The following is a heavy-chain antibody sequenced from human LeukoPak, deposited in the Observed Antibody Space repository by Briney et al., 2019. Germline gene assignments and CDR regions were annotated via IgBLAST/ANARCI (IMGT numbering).Heavy chain of an antibody. CDR1: GFTFSSYE. J-gene: IGHJ4*02. CDR2: ISSSGSTI. V-gene: IGHV3-48*03. Sequence: GGSLRLSCAASGFTFSSYEMNWVRQAPGKGLEWVSYISSSGSTIYYADSVKGRFTISRDNAKNSLYLQMNSLRAEDTAVYYCARAPSWLVGAFDYWGQGTLVTVSS. CDR3: ARAPSWLVGAFDY. D-gene: IGHD1-26*01.